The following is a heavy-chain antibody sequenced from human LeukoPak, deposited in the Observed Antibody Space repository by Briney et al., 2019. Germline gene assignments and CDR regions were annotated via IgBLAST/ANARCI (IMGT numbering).Heavy chain of an antibody. Sequence: GGSLRLSCAASGFTFSSYAMSWVRQAPGKGLEWVSAISGSGGSTYYADSVKGRLTISRDNSKNTLYLQMNSLRAEDTAVYYCAKDRRGFPYYYDSSGYFDYWGQGTLVTVSS. D-gene: IGHD3-22*01. V-gene: IGHV3-23*01. CDR2: ISGSGGST. CDR3: AKDRRGFPYYYDSSGYFDY. CDR1: GFTFSSYA. J-gene: IGHJ4*02.